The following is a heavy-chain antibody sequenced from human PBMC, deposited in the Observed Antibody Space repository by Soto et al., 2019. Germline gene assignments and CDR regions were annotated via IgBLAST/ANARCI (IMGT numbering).Heavy chain of an antibody. CDR1: GYTFAGYY. Sequence: ASVKVSCKASGYTFAGYYMHWVRQAPGQGLEWMGWINPNSGGTNYAQKFQGRVTMTRDTSISTAYMELSRLRSDDTAVYYCASLDIAAAGTPFDYWGQGTLVTVPQ. J-gene: IGHJ4*02. CDR2: INPNSGGT. V-gene: IGHV1-2*02. CDR3: ASLDIAAAGTPFDY. D-gene: IGHD6-13*01.